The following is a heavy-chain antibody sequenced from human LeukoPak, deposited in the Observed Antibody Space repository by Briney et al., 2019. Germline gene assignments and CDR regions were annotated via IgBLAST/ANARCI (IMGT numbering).Heavy chain of an antibody. Sequence: TPSETLSLTCDVSGGSISSGLYSWSWIRRPLGKGLEWIGYIYHTGSTYYNPSLKSRVTISVDTSKNQFSLRLSSVTAADTAVYYCARLQYCSGTSCYWFDPWGQGTLVTVSS. J-gene: IGHJ5*02. CDR2: IYHTGST. CDR3: ARLQYCSGTSCYWFDP. V-gene: IGHV4-30-2*01. CDR1: GGSISSGLYS. D-gene: IGHD2-2*01.